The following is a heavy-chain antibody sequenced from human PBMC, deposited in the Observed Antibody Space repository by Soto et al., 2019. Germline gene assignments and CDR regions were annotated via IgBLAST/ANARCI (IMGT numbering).Heavy chain of an antibody. CDR2: IYYSGST. Sequence: SETLSLTCTVSGGSISSGGYYWSWIRQHPGKGLEWIGYIYYSGSTYYNTSLKSRVTISVDTSKNQFSLKLSSVTAADTAVYYCAREFWRFGELWVNWFDPWGQGTLVTVSS. CDR3: AREFWRFGELWVNWFDP. CDR1: GGSISSGGYY. J-gene: IGHJ5*02. D-gene: IGHD3-10*01. V-gene: IGHV4-31*03.